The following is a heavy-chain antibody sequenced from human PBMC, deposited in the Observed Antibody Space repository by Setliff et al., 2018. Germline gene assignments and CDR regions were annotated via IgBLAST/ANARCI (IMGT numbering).Heavy chain of an antibody. CDR3: ARVSTVTTWPYYYYMDV. CDR2: XXTXXXX. Sequence: PSETLSLTCTVSGGSISSYYWSWIRQPAGKGLEWIGRXXTXXXXXXXPXLKSXXTMSVDTSKNQFSLKLSSVTAADTAVYYCARVSTVTTWPYYYYMDVWGKGTTVTVSS. V-gene: IGHV4-4*07. J-gene: IGHJ6*03. D-gene: IGHD4-4*01. CDR1: GGSISSYY.